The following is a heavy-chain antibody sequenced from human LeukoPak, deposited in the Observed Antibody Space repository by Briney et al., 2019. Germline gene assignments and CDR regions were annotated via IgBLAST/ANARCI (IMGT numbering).Heavy chain of an antibody. D-gene: IGHD2-8*01. CDR2: IIPIFGTA. CDR3: ARFGYCTNGVCYPDAFDI. J-gene: IGHJ3*02. Sequence: SVKVSCKASGGTFSSYAISWVRQAPGQGLEWMGGIIPIFGTANYAQKFQGRVTITADESTSTAYMELSSLRSEDTAVYYCARFGYCTNGVCYPDAFDIWGQGTMVTVSS. V-gene: IGHV1-69*13. CDR1: GGTFSSYA.